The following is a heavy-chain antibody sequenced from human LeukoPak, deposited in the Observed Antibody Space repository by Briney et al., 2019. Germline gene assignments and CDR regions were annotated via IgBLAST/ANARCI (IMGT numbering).Heavy chain of an antibody. CDR2: IIPIFGTA. J-gene: IGHJ4*02. CDR1: GGTFSSYA. Sequence: SVKVSCKXSGGTFSSYAISWVRQAPRQGLEWMGRIIPIFGTANYAQKFQGRVTITTDESTSTAYMELSSLRSEDTAVYYCARDYDSSGYYYLYYFDYWGQGTLVTVSS. V-gene: IGHV1-69*05. CDR3: ARDYDSSGYYYLYYFDY. D-gene: IGHD3-22*01.